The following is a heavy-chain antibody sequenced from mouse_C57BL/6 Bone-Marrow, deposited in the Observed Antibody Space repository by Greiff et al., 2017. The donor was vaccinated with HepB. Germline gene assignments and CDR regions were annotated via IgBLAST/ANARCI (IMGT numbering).Heavy chain of an antibody. CDR3: ASLCDYGGDY. Sequence: VQLQQSGPELVKPGASVKISCKASGYAFSSSWMNWVKQRPGKGLEWIGRIYPGDGDTNYNGKFKGKATLTADKSSSTAYMQLSSLTSEDSAVYFWASLCDYGGDYWGQGTTLTVSS. CDR1: GYAFSSSW. J-gene: IGHJ2*01. V-gene: IGHV1-82*01. CDR2: IYPGDGDT. D-gene: IGHD2-4*01.